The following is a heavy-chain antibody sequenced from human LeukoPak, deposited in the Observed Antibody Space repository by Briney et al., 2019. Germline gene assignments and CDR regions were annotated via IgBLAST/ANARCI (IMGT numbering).Heavy chain of an antibody. CDR1: GYTFTSYA. V-gene: IGHV7-4-1*02. D-gene: IGHD3-10*01. CDR3: ARRVRGVIRPDFDY. CDR2: INTNTGNP. J-gene: IGHJ4*02. Sequence: ASVKVSCKASGYTFTSYAMNWVRQAPGQGLEWMGWINTNTGNPTYAQGFTGRFVFSLDTSVSTAYLQISSLKAEDTAVYYCARRVRGVIRPDFDYWGQGTLVTVSS.